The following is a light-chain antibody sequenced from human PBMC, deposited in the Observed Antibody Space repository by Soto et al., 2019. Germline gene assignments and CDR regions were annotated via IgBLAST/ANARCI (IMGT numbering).Light chain of an antibody. J-gene: IGKJ3*01. CDR2: AAS. CDR1: QGSSSY. Sequence: DIQLTQSPSFLSASVGDRVTITCRASQGSSSYLAWYQQKPGKAPKLLIYAASTLQSGVPSRFSGSGSGTEFTLTISSLQPEDFATYYCLHLNSYPRIFTFGPGTKVDIK. CDR3: LHLNSYPRIFT. V-gene: IGKV1-9*01.